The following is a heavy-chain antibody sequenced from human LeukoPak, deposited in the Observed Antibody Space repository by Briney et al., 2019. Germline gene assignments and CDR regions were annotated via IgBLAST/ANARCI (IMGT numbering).Heavy chain of an antibody. CDR3: ARESRGYDILTGKYHRGYYSYYMDV. D-gene: IGHD3-9*01. CDR2: IKQDVNEK. V-gene: IGHV3-7*01. CDR1: GFTFNSYW. Sequence: GGSLKLSCAASGFTFNSYWMSWVRQAPGKGLEWVANIKQDVNEKYYVDSVKGRFTISRDNAKNSLYLQMNSLRAEDTAVYYCARESRGYDILTGKYHRGYYSYYMDVWGKGTTVTVSS. J-gene: IGHJ6*03.